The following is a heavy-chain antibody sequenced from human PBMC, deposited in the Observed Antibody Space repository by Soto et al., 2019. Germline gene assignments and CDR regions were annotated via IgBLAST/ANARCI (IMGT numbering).Heavy chain of an antibody. Sequence: QVQLVQSAAEVKKPGSSVKVSCKASGGTFSSYAISWVRQAPGQGLEWMGGIIPIFGTANYAQKFQGRVTITADESTSTAYMELSSLRSEDTAVYYWASPYGSGSYYNGFDYWGEGTLVTVSS. CDR1: GGTFSSYA. D-gene: IGHD3-10*01. J-gene: IGHJ4*01. CDR3: ASPYGSGSYYNGFDY. CDR2: IIPIFGTA. V-gene: IGHV1-69*12.